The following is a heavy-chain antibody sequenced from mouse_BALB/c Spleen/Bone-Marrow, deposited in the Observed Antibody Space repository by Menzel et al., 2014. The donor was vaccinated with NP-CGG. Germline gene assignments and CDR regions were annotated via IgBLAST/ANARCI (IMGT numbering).Heavy chain of an antibody. CDR1: GFTFSNYG. CDR3: ARDDGFYVLGR. CDR2: INNNGGKT. Sequence: EVHLVESGGGLVQPGGSLKLSCAASGFTFSNYGMSWVRQTPDKRLDLVATINNNGGKTYSTDSVKGRFTISRDNAKNTLYLQMSSLKSEDTAMYYCARDDGFYVLGRWGQGTSVTVSS. V-gene: IGHV5-6-3*01. J-gene: IGHJ4*01. D-gene: IGHD2-3*01.